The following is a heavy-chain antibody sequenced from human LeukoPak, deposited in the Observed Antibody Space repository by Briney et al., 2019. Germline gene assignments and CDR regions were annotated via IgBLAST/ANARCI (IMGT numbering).Heavy chain of an antibody. D-gene: IGHD6-13*01. CDR2: IWYDGSNK. Sequence: PEMSLRLSCAASGFTFSSYGMHWVRQASGKGLEWVAVIWYDGSNKYYADSVKGRFTISRDNSKNTLYLQMNSLRAEDTAVYYCARGAAGGKRSYYFDYWGQGTLVTVSS. J-gene: IGHJ4*02. V-gene: IGHV3-33*08. CDR1: GFTFSSYG. CDR3: ARGAAGGKRSYYFDY.